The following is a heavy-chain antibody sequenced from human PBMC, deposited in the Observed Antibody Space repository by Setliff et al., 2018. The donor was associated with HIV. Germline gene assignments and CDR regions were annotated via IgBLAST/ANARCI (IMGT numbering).Heavy chain of an antibody. D-gene: IGHD3-22*01. V-gene: IGHV3-9*01. CDR3: AKGAFYYYDRSGYYYPFDY. CDR2: ISWNSGSI. J-gene: IGHJ4*02. Sequence: VSGISWNSGSIGYADSVKGRFTISRDNAKNSLYLQMNSLRAEDTALYYCAKGAFYYYDRSGYYYPFDYWGQGTLVTVSS.